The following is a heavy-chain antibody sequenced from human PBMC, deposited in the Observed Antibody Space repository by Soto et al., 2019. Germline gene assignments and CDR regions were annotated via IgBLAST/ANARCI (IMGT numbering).Heavy chain of an antibody. CDR1: GGSISSYY. V-gene: IGHV4-59*08. CDR3: ARHGAIFGVVIKDAFDI. Sequence: QVQLQESGPGLVKPSETLSLTCTVSGGSISSYYWSWIRQPPGKGLEWIGYIYYSGSTNYNPSLKSRVTISVDTSMNQFSLKRSSVTAADTAVYYCARHGAIFGVVIKDAFDIWGQGTMVTVSS. J-gene: IGHJ3*02. CDR2: IYYSGST. D-gene: IGHD3-3*01.